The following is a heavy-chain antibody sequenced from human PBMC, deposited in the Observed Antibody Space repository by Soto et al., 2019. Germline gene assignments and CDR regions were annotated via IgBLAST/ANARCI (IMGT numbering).Heavy chain of an antibody. Sequence: PGESLKISCKGSGYSFTSYWIGWVRQMPGKGLEWMGIIYPGDYDTRYSPSFQGQVTISADKSISTAYLQWSSLKASDTAMYYCARHRHCSGGSCLSAVRVYYGMDVWGQGTTVTVSS. CDR2: IYPGDYDT. J-gene: IGHJ6*02. CDR3: ARHRHCSGGSCLSAVRVYYGMDV. V-gene: IGHV5-51*01. D-gene: IGHD2-15*01. CDR1: GYSFTSYW.